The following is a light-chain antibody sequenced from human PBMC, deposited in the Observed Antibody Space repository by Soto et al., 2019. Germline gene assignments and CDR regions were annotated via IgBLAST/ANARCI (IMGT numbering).Light chain of an antibody. Sequence: QSALTQPASGSGSPGQSITISCTGTSSDVGGYDHVSWYQQHPGKAPKLRIYDVTVRPSGISRRFSGSKSDNTASLAVSGLQPEDEADYYCSSYTNKDTLLFGGGTTLTVL. V-gene: IGLV2-14*03. CDR3: SSYTNKDTLL. J-gene: IGLJ3*02. CDR2: DVT. CDR1: SSDVGGYDH.